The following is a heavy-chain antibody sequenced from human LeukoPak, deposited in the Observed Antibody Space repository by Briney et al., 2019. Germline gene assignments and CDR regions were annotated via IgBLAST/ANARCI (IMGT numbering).Heavy chain of an antibody. Sequence: GGSLRLSCAASGFTFSSYVMSWVRQAPGKGLEWVSSISNSGGSTYYADSVKGRFTISRDNSKNTLYLQMNSLRAEDTAVYYCARGMVGSWGLDDAFDIWGQGTMVTVSS. CDR1: GFTFSSYV. J-gene: IGHJ3*02. CDR3: ARGMVGSWGLDDAFDI. D-gene: IGHD6-13*01. V-gene: IGHV3-23*01. CDR2: ISNSGGST.